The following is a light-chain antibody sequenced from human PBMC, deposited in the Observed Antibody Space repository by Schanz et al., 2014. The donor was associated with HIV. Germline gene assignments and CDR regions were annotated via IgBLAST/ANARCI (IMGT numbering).Light chain of an antibody. J-gene: IGLJ1*01. V-gene: IGLV2-14*01. CDR1: SSDVGGYNY. Sequence: QSALTQPASVSGSPGQSITISCTGTSSDVGGYNYVSWYQQHPGKAPKLMIYDVSSRPSGVSSRFSGSKSGNTASLTISGLQAEDEADYYCCSYTTTSTYVFGAGTKLTVL. CDR2: DVS. CDR3: CSYTTTSTYV.